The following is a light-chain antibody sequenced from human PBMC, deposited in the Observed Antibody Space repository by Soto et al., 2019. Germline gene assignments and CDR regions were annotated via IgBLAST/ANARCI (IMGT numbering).Light chain of an antibody. CDR3: SSYTTRTTWV. J-gene: IGLJ3*02. CDR1: ISDIGNYKY. V-gene: IGLV2-14*01. Sequence: QSALTQPASVSGSPGQSITISCTGTISDIGNYKYVSWYQHHPGKAPKLIIYEVSNRPSGVSNRFSGSKSGNTASLTISGLQAEDESDYYCSSYTTRTTWVFGGGTKVTVL. CDR2: EVS.